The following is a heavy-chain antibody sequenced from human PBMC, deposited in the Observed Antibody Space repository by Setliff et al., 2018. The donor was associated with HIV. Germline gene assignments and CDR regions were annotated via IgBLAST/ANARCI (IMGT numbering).Heavy chain of an antibody. CDR3: AREPAAGAYYFDY. D-gene: IGHD6-13*01. CDR1: GGSISSSSYY. V-gene: IGHV4-39*02. Sequence: PSETLSLTCTVSGGSISSSSYYWGWIRQPPGKGLEWIGSIYYSGSTYYNPSLKSRVTISVDTSKNQFSLQLSSVTAADTAVYYCAREPAAGAYYFDYWGQGKMVTVSS. CDR2: IYYSGST. J-gene: IGHJ4*02.